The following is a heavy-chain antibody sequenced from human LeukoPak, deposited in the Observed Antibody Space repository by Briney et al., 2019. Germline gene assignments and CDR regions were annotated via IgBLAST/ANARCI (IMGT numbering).Heavy chain of an antibody. J-gene: IGHJ4*02. CDR3: ARVSDTSMVTPGFDS. D-gene: IGHD5-18*01. CDR2: VSTSNGDT. V-gene: IGHV1-18*01. Sequence: ASVKVSCKTSGYNFNRYTITWVRQAPGQGLEWMGWVSTSNGDTNYAEKFQGGVIMTTETVTKTAYMELRRLRSGDTAMYFCARVSDTSMVTPGFDSWGQGTLVTVSS. CDR1: GYNFNRYT.